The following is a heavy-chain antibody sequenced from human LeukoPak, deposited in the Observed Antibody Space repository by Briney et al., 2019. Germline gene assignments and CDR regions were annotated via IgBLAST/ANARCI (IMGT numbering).Heavy chain of an antibody. J-gene: IGHJ4*02. CDR2: ISSSSSYI. V-gene: IGHV3-21*04. Sequence: GGSLRLSCAASGFTFSSYSMSWVRQAPGKGLGWVSSISSSSSYIYYADSVKGRFTISRDNAMNSLYLQMNSLRAEDTAIYYCARSLPYGTTWYGRPDFWGQGTLVTVSS. D-gene: IGHD6-13*01. CDR3: ARSLPYGTTWYGRPDF. CDR1: GFTFSSYS.